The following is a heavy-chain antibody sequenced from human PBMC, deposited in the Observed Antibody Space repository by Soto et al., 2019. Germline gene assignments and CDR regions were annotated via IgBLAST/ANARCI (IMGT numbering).Heavy chain of an antibody. J-gene: IGHJ3*01. V-gene: IGHV1-46*01. CDR2: VDPSRGSA. D-gene: IGHD1-7*01. Sequence: QAQLLQSGAEVKKPGASVKVSCKASGYTFINYFIHWVRQAPGQRLEWIGIVDPSRGSADYAQKFQARVTMTTDVSARTVFMALSSLRSEDTAVYYCARPLIGNTVDLWGQGTTVIVSS. CDR3: ARPLIGNTVDL. CDR1: GYTFINYF.